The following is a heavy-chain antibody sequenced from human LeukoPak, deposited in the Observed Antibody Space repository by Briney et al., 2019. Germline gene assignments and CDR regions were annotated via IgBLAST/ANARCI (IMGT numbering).Heavy chain of an antibody. J-gene: IGHJ5*02. V-gene: IGHV4-38-2*02. CDR3: ARECSSTTCYTRSFDP. D-gene: IGHD2-2*02. CDR1: GYSISSGYY. Sequence: SETLSLTCIVSGYSISSGYYWGWIRQPPGKGLEWIGNLYHSGSTYYNPSLGSRATISGDTSKNQFSLSLSSVTAADTAVYYCARECSSTTCYTRSFDPWGQGTLVTVSS. CDR2: LYHSGST.